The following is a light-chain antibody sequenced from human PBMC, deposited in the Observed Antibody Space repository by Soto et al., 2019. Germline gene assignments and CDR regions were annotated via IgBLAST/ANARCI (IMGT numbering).Light chain of an antibody. CDR1: QSISSW. V-gene: IGKV1-5*03. CDR3: QQYNSYST. CDR2: NAS. J-gene: IGKJ3*01. Sequence: DIQMTQSPSTLSASVGDIVTITCRASQSISSWLAWYQQKPGKAPKLLIYNASSLESGVPSRFSGNGSGTEFTLTISSLQPDDFATYFCQQYNSYSTFGPGTKVDIK.